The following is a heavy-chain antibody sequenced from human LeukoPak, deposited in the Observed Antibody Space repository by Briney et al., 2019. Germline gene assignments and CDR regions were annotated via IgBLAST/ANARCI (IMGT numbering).Heavy chain of an antibody. CDR2: ISSSSSYI. V-gene: IGHV3-21*01. CDR1: GFTFSSYS. Sequence: GGSLRLSCAASGFTFSSYSMNWVRQAPGKGLEWVSSISSSSSYIYYAESVKGRFTISRDNAKNSLYLQMNSVRAEDTAVYYCARDTSYGCWDAFDIWGQGTMVTVSS. CDR3: ARDTSYGCWDAFDI. D-gene: IGHD5-18*01. J-gene: IGHJ3*02.